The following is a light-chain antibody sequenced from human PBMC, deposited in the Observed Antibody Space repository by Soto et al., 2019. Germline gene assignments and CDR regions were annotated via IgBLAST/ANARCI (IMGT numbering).Light chain of an antibody. CDR1: QDISNY. Sequence: DIQMTQSPSSLSASVGDRVTITCQASQDISNYLNWYQQKPGKAPKLLIYDASNLETGVPSRFSGSGSWTDFTFTISSLQPEDIATYYCQQYDNLPITFGPGTKVDIK. J-gene: IGKJ3*01. CDR3: QQYDNLPIT. V-gene: IGKV1-33*01. CDR2: DAS.